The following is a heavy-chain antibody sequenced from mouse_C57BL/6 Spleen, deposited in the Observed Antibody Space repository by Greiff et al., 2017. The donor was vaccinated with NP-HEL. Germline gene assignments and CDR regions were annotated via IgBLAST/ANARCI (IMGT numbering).Heavy chain of an antibody. D-gene: IGHD2-3*01. CDR3: AREDGWGY. V-gene: IGHV1-26*01. J-gene: IGHJ2*01. Sequence: EVQLQQSGPELVKPGASVKISCKASGYTFTDYYMNWVKQSHGKSLEWIGDINPNNGGTSYNQKFKGKATLTVDKSSSTAYMELRSLTSEDSAVYYCAREDGWGYWGQGTTLTVSS. CDR1: GYTFTDYY. CDR2: INPNNGGT.